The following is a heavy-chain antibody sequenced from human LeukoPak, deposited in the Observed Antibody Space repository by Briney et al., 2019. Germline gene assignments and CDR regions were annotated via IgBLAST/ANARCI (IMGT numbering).Heavy chain of an antibody. CDR1: GYTFTGYY. CDR3: ARGGWDLGSPLYYFDY. V-gene: IGHV1-2*02. J-gene: IGHJ4*02. D-gene: IGHD7-27*01. CDR2: INPNSGGT. Sequence: ASVKVSCKASGYTFTGYYMHWVRQAPGQGLEWMGWINPNSGGTNYAQKFQGRVTMTRDTSISTAYMELSRLRSDDTAVYYCARGGWDLGSPLYYFDYWGQGTLVTVSS.